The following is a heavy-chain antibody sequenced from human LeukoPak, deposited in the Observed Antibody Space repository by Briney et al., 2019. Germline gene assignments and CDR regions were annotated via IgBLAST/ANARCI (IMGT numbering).Heavy chain of an antibody. J-gene: IGHJ4*02. CDR3: ARDAMVATLVYIDY. CDR1: GFTFSSYA. Sequence: PGRSLRLSCAASGFTFSSYAMHWVRQAPGKGLEWVAVISYDGSNKYYADSVKGRFTISRDNSKNTLYLQMNSLRAEDTAVYYCARDAMVATLVYIDYWGQGTLVTVSS. V-gene: IGHV3-30*04. CDR2: ISYDGSNK. D-gene: IGHD5-12*01.